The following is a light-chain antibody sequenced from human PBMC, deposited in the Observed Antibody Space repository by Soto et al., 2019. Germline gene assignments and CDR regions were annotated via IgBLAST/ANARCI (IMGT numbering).Light chain of an antibody. CDR2: DAS. Sequence: EIVLTQSPGTLSLSPGERATLSCRASQSVSSSYLAWYQQKPGQAPRLLIYDASTRATGIPVRFSGSGSGTELTPTIRSIETEDFAVYYCQQYNNWPPITFGQGTRLEIK. V-gene: IGKV3-20*01. CDR3: QQYNNWPPIT. CDR1: QSVSSSY. J-gene: IGKJ5*01.